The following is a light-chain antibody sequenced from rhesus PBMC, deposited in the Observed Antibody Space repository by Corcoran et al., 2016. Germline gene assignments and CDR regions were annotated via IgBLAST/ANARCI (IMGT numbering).Light chain of an antibody. J-gene: IGKJ4*01. V-gene: IGKV3-35*01. CDR1: QSVNNK. CDR2: YAS. Sequence: EILMTQSPATLSLSPGERATLSCRASQSVNNKLAWYQQKPGQAPRLLISYASNRATGIPHRFSGSGSGTDFTLTISSLEPDDGGIYYWQQFNSWLTFGGGTKVELK. CDR3: QQFNSWLT.